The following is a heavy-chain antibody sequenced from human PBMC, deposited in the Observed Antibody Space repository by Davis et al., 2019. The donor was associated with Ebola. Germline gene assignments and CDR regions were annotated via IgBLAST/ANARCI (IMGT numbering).Heavy chain of an antibody. J-gene: IGHJ3*02. CDR2: IKQDGSEK. CDR3: ARKTVGARDGAGTTDNAFDI. Sequence: GESLKISCAASGFTFSSYWMSWVRQAPGKGLEWVANIKQDGSEKYYVDSVKGRFTISRDNAKNSLYLQMNSLRAEDTAVYYCARKTVGARDGAGTTDNAFDIWGQGTMVIVSS. V-gene: IGHV3-7*03. CDR1: GFTFSSYW. D-gene: IGHD1-26*01.